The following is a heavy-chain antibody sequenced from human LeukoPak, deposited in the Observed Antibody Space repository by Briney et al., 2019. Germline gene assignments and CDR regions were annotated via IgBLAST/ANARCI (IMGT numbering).Heavy chain of an antibody. V-gene: IGHV3-33*06. CDR2: IWYDGSNK. CDR1: GFTFSTYG. D-gene: IGHD6-6*01. CDR3: AKWDSSSSYYFDY. J-gene: IGHJ4*02. Sequence: PGGSLRLSCAASGFTFSTYGMHWVRQAPGKGLEWVTIIWYDGSNKYYADSVKGRFTISRDNSKNTLYLQMNSLRAEDTAVYYCAKWDSSSSYYFDYWGQGTRVTVSS.